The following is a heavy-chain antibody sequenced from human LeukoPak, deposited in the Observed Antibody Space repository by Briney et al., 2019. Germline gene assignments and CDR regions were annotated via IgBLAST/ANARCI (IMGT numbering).Heavy chain of an antibody. CDR3: ARDVDSSSWYAFDP. V-gene: IGHV1-2*02. Sequence: GASVKVSCKASGYTLTGYYMHWVRQAPGQGLEWMGWINPNSGGTNYAQKFQGRVTMTRDTSISTAYMELSRLRSDDTAVYYCARDVDSSSWYAFDPWGQGTLVTVSS. D-gene: IGHD6-13*01. CDR2: INPNSGGT. J-gene: IGHJ5*02. CDR1: GYTLTGYY.